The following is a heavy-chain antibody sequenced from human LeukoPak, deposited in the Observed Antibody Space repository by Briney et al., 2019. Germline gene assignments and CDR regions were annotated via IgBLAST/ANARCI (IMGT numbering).Heavy chain of an antibody. Sequence: SETLSLTCTVSGGSISSYYWSWIRQPPGKGLEWIGYIFYSGSTNYNPSLKSRVTISVDTSKNQFSLKLSSVTAADTAVYYCARGALPVYWGQGTLVTVSS. CDR3: ARGALPVY. J-gene: IGHJ4*02. V-gene: IGHV4-59*01. CDR1: GGSISSYY. D-gene: IGHD1-14*01. CDR2: IFYSGST.